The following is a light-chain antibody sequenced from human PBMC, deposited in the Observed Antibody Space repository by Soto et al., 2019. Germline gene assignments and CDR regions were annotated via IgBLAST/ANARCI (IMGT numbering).Light chain of an antibody. CDR3: SSYTSKDTLL. V-gene: IGLV2-14*03. J-gene: IGLJ3*02. CDR2: DVT. CDR1: SSDVGGYDH. Sequence: QSALTQPASVSGSPGQSITISCTGTSSDVGGYDHVSWYQQHPGKAPKLIIYDVTVRPSGISCRFSGSKSDNTASLAVSGLQPEDEADYYCSSYTSKDTLLFGGGTKLTVL.